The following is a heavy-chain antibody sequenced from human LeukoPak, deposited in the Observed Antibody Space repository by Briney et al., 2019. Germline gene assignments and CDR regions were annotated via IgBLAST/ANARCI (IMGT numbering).Heavy chain of an antibody. J-gene: IGHJ4*02. CDR3: ARVGGYCSGGSCLGIPYFDY. D-gene: IGHD2-15*01. CDR1: GGTFSSYA. Sequence: SVKVSCKASGGTFSSYAVSWVRQAPGQGLEWMGGIIPIFGTANYAQKFQGRVTITADESTSTAYMELSSLRSEDTAVYYCARVGGYCSGGSCLGIPYFDYWGQGTLVTVSS. V-gene: IGHV1-69*13. CDR2: IIPIFGTA.